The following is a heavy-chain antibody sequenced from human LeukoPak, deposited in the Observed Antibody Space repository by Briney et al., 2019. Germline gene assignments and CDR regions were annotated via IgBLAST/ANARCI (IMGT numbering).Heavy chain of an antibody. J-gene: IGHJ3*02. Sequence: TSETLSLTCTVSGGSISSGSYYWSWIRQPAGKGLEWIGRIYTSGSTNYNPSLKSRVTISVDTSKNQFSLKLSSVTAADTAVYYCARESDIWGQGTMVTVSS. CDR2: IYTSGST. CDR1: GGSISSGSYY. V-gene: IGHV4-61*02. CDR3: ARESDI.